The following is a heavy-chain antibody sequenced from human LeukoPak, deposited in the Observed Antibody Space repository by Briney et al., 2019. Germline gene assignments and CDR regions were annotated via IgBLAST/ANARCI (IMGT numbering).Heavy chain of an antibody. D-gene: IGHD4-17*01. V-gene: IGHV3-7*01. CDR2: IKQDGSEK. CDR3: ARDWGDYGDY. J-gene: IGHJ4*02. Sequence: GGSLRLSCAASGYTFSIYWMTWVRQAPGKGLEWVANIKQDGSEKYYMDSVRGRFTISRDNAKNSLYLQRNSLRAEDTAVYYCARDWGDYGDYWGQGTLVIVSS. CDR1: GYTFSIYW.